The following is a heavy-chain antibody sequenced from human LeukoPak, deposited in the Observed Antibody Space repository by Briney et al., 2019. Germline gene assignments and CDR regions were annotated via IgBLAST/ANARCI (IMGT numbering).Heavy chain of an antibody. J-gene: IGHJ4*02. CDR3: ASGPYPAAGTDHQFDY. D-gene: IGHD6-13*01. Sequence: SETLSLTCTVSGASISSYYWSWIRQPPRKGLEWIGYIYYSGSTNYNPSLKSRVTISVDTSKNQFSLKVSSVTAEDTAVYYCASGPYPAAGTDHQFDYWGQGTLVTVSS. V-gene: IGHV4-59*01. CDR1: GASISSYY. CDR2: IYYSGST.